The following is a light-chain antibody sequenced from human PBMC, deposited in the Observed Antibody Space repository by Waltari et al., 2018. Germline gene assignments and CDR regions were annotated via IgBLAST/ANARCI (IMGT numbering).Light chain of an antibody. Sequence: EIVLTQSPGTLSLSPGERATLSCRASQSVSRTLDWYQQKPGQAPRLLIYDASSRAAGIPDRFSGSGSGTDFSLTISRLEPEDFGVYYCQKYGTLPATFGQGTKVEI. CDR1: QSVSRT. CDR2: DAS. V-gene: IGKV3-20*01. CDR3: QKYGTLPAT. J-gene: IGKJ1*01.